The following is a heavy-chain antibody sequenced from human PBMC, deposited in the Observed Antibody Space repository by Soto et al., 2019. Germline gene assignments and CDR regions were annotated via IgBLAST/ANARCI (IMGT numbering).Heavy chain of an antibody. CDR1: GFTFSACT. D-gene: IGHD6-6*01. CDR2: ISSTGAYI. CDR3: SRVYPVLNSSSVDALDI. Sequence: VQLVESGGGLVKPGGSLRLSCLASGFTFSACTMDWVRQAPGKGLEWVSSISSTGAYIYYAESVRGRFTISRDNAKNSLDLDMNSLGVEDMAVYYWSRVYPVLNSSSVDALDIWGRRTLVTVSS. J-gene: IGHJ3*02. V-gene: IGHV3-21*01.